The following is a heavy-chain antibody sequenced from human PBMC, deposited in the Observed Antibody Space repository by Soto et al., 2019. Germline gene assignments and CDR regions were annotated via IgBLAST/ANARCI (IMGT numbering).Heavy chain of an antibody. CDR2: TYYRSKWYN. Sequence: PSQTLSLTCAISGDSVSINNAAWNLIRQSPSRGLEWLGRTYYRSKWYNHYAVSVKSRITVNPDTSKNQFSLQLNSVTPEDTAVYYCARSGPGGYIDYWGQGTLVTAPQ. V-gene: IGHV6-1*01. J-gene: IGHJ4*02. CDR3: ARSGPGGYIDY. D-gene: IGHD3-22*01. CDR1: GDSVSINNAA.